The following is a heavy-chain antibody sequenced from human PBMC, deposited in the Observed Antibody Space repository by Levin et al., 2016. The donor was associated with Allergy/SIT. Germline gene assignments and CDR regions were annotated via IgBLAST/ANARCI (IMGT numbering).Heavy chain of an antibody. Sequence: GESLKISCAASGFTFSSYAMSWVRQAPGKGLEWVSAISGSGGSTYYADSVKGRFTISRDNSKNTLYLQMNSLRAEDTAVYYCAKIVYGVFGELPFDYWGQGTLVTVSS. J-gene: IGHJ4*02. V-gene: IGHV3-23*01. D-gene: IGHD3-10*01. CDR3: AKIVYGVFGELPFDY. CDR1: GFTFSSYA. CDR2: ISGSGGST.